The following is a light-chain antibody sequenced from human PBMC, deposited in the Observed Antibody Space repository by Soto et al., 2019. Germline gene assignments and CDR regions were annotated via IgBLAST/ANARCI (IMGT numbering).Light chain of an antibody. V-gene: IGKV3-15*01. CDR3: QQFRNWPWT. J-gene: IGKJ1*01. CDR2: GAS. Sequence: EIVMTQSPATLSVSPGERATLSCRASQSISNNLAWYQQKPGQAPRLLIYGASTRATGIPARFSGSGSGTEFTLTISSLQSEDFAVYYCQQFRNWPWTFGQGTKVDIK. CDR1: QSISNN.